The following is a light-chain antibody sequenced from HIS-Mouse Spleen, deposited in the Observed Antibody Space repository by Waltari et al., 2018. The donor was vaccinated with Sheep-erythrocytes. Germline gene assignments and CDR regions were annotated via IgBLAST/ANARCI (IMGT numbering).Light chain of an antibody. CDR2: DAS. Sequence: DIQMTQSPSSLSASVGDRVTITYQASQDISNSLNWYQQKPGKAPKLLIYDASNLETGVPSRFSGSGSGTDFTFTISSLQPEDIATYYCQQYDNLLTFGGGTKVEIK. J-gene: IGKJ4*01. CDR1: QDISNS. V-gene: IGKV1-33*01. CDR3: QQYDNLLT.